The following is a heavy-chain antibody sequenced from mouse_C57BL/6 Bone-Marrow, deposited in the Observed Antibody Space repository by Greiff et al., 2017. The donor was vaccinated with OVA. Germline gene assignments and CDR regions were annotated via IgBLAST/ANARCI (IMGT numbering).Heavy chain of an antibody. CDR1: GYTFTSYW. J-gene: IGHJ2*01. CDR3: AREGRLLLFFDY. D-gene: IGHD1-1*01. V-gene: IGHV1-50*01. Sequence: QVQLQQPGAELVKPGASVKLSCKASGYTFTSYWMQWVKQRPGQGLEWIGEIDPSDSYTNYYQKFKGKATLTVDTSSSTAYMQRSSRTSEDSAVYYCAREGRLLLFFDYWGQGTTLTVSS. CDR2: IDPSDSYT.